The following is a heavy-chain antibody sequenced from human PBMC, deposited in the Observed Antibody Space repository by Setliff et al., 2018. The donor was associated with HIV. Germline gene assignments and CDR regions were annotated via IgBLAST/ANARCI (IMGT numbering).Heavy chain of an antibody. CDR2: IHYSGST. CDR3: ARERPQSHFFDY. CDR1: GGSISSGDYY. J-gene: IGHJ4*02. V-gene: IGHV4-30-4*02. D-gene: IGHD6-19*01. Sequence: PSETLSLTCTVSGGSISSGDYYWSWIRQPPGKGLEWIGYIHYSGSTYYNPSLKSRVTISVVTSKNQFSLSLRSVTAADTAVYFCARERPQSHFFDYWGRERWSPSPQ.